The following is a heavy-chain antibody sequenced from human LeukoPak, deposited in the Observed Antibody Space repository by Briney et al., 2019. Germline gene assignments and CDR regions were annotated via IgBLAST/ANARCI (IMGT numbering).Heavy chain of an antibody. Sequence: PSETLSLTCTVSNGSVGSNFWTYMRQPAGQGLEWIGRIHTSGTTNYNPSLKSRVTMSVDTSKNQFSLELSSVTAADTAVYCCAREETTRSLRAFDCWGQGTLVTVSS. D-gene: IGHD5-12*01. J-gene: IGHJ4*02. V-gene: IGHV4-4*07. CDR3: AREETTRSLRAFDC. CDR1: NGSVGSNF. CDR2: IHTSGTT.